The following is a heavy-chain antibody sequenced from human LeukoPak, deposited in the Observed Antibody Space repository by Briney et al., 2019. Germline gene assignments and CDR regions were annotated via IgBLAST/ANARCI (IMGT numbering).Heavy chain of an antibody. J-gene: IGHJ4*02. D-gene: IGHD6-19*01. V-gene: IGHV3-74*01. Sequence: GGSLRLSCAASGFTFSSYGMHWVRQAPGKGLEWVSRINTDGSSTSYADSVKGRFTISRDNAKNTLYLQMNSLRAEDTAVYYCAREGEKRPGIAVAGHFDYWGQGTLVTVSS. CDR2: INTDGSST. CDR3: AREGEKRPGIAVAGHFDY. CDR1: GFTFSSYG.